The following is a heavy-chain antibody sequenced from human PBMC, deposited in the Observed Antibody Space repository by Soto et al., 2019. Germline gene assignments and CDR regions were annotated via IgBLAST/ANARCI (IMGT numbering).Heavy chain of an antibody. CDR2: IYYSGST. CDR3: ARHSGVVPAAIDY. CDR1: GGSISSSSYY. J-gene: IGHJ4*02. D-gene: IGHD2-2*01. V-gene: IGHV4-39*01. Sequence: QLQLQESGPGLVKPSETLSLTCTVSGGSISSSSYYWGWIRQPPGKGLEWIGSIYYSGSTYYNPSLKSRVTISVDTSKNQFSLKLSSVTAADTAVYYCARHSGVVPAAIDYWGQGTLVTVSS.